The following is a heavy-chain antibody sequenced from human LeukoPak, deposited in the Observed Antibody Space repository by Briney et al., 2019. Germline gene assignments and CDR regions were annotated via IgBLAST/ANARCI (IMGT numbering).Heavy chain of an antibody. CDR3: ARRWNYGRNYYIDV. J-gene: IGHJ6*03. D-gene: IGHD1-7*01. CDR2: INDSGRI. V-gene: IGHV4-34*01. Sequence: PAETLSLTCAVSGGSFSNYYWSWVRQPPGKGLEWIGEINDSGRINYNPSLMSRVPDSVDTSKNQFSLRLTSVTATDTAVYYCARRWNYGRNYYIDVWGNGATVSVSS. CDR1: GGSFSNYY.